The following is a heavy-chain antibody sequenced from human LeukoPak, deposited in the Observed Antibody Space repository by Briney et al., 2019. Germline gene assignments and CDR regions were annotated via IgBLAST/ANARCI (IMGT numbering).Heavy chain of an antibody. CDR3: ARDKGIAVNRYYYYYYMDV. CDR2: INWNGGST. CDR1: GFTFDDYG. D-gene: IGHD6-19*01. V-gene: IGHV3-20*04. J-gene: IGHJ6*03. Sequence: PGGSLRLSCAASGFTFDDYGMSWVRQAPGKGLEWVSGINWNGGSTGYADSVKGRFIISRDNAKNSLYLQMNSLRAEDTALYYCARDKGIAVNRYYYYYYMDVWGKGTTVTVSS.